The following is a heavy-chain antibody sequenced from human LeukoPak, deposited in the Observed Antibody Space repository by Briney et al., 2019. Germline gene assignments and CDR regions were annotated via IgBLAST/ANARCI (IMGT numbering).Heavy chain of an antibody. Sequence: PGGSLRLSCAASGFTSTKYAMNWVRQAPGKGLEWVSVLIGSSGSTDYADSVKGRFTMSRDISKNTLFLQMNSLRAEDTAIYYCAKGAYDYIEIAYFDSWGQGTLDTVSS. D-gene: IGHD5-12*01. V-gene: IGHV3-23*01. CDR1: GFTSTKYA. CDR3: AKGAYDYIEIAYFDS. CDR2: LIGSSGST. J-gene: IGHJ4*02.